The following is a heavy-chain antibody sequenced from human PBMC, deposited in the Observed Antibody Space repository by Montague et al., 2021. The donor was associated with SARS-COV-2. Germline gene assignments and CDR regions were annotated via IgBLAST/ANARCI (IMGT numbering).Heavy chain of an antibody. J-gene: IGHJ6*02. D-gene: IGHD6-13*01. Sequence: SLRLSCAASGFTVSSNYMSWVRQAPGKGLEWVSVIHSGGSTYYADSVKGRFTVSRDNSKNTLYLQMNSLRAEDTAVYYCARDQRSWSFEAWRPTGYYYGMDVWGQGTTVTVSS. CDR2: IHSGGST. CDR1: GFTVSSNY. V-gene: IGHV3-66*01. CDR3: ARDQRSWSFEAWRPTGYYYGMDV.